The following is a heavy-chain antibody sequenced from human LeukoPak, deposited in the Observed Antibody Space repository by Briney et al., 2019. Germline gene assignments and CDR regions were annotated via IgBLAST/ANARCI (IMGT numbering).Heavy chain of an antibody. J-gene: IGHJ4*02. CDR1: GGSFSGYY. CDR2: INHSGST. Sequence: PSETLSLTCAVYGGSFSGYYWSWIRQPPGKGLEWIGEINHSGSTNYNPSLKSRVTISVDTSKNQFSLKLSSVTAADTAVYYCARGNLMEIAFDYWGQGTLVTVSS. V-gene: IGHV4-34*01. CDR3: ARGNLMEIAFDY. D-gene: IGHD2-21*01.